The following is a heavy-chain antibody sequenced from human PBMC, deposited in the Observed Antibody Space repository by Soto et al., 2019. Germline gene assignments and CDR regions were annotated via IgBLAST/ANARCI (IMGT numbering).Heavy chain of an antibody. V-gene: IGHV4-31*03. Sequence: TLSLTCTVSGGSISSGGYYWSWVRQHPGKALEWIGYIYYSGSTYYNPSLKSRVTISVDTSKNQFSLRLSSVTAADTAVYYCARALYSSGWYSWFDHWGQGTLVTVSS. D-gene: IGHD6-19*01. J-gene: IGHJ5*02. CDR1: GGSISSGGYY. CDR3: ARALYSSGWYSWFDH. CDR2: IYYSGST.